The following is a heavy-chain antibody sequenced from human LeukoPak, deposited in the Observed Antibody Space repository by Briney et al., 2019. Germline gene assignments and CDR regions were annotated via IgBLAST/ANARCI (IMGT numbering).Heavy chain of an antibody. V-gene: IGHV3-74*01. CDR3: ARRYYDSTGYPLDY. CDR1: GFTFSKYW. D-gene: IGHD3-22*01. J-gene: IGHJ4*02. Sequence: GGSLRLSCAASGFTFSKYWMLWVRQAPGKGLESVSRINTDGTVTTDADSVKGRFTISRDNAKNTLYLQMNSLRAEDTAVYYCARRYYDSTGYPLDYWGQGTLVTVSS. CDR2: INTDGTVT.